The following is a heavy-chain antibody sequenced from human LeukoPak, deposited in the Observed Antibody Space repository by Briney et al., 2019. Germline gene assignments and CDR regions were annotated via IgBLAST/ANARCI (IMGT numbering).Heavy chain of an antibody. CDR3: TTEGIWFGELFRNGY. J-gene: IGHJ4*02. Sequence: PGGSLRLSCAASGFTFNNAWMNWVRQAPGKGLEWVGRIKSKTDGGTTDYAAPVKGRFTISRDDSKNTLYLQLNSLKTEDTAVYYCTTEGIWFGELFRNGYWGQGTLVTVSS. D-gene: IGHD3-10*01. CDR1: GFTFNNAW. CDR2: IKSKTDGGTT. V-gene: IGHV3-15*01.